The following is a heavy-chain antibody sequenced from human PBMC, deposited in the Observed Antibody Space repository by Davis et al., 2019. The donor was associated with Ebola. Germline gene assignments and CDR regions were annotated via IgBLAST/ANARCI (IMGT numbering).Heavy chain of an antibody. CDR2: TYYKSKWYN. Sequence: HSQTRSLTCAISGDRVSSAGWNWIRQSPSRGLEWLGRTYYKSKWYNDYAVSVKSRITINPDTSKNQFSLQLNSVTPDDTAVYYCARLNWKYKIFDYWGQGTLVTVSS. J-gene: IGHJ4*02. CDR3: ARLNWKYKIFDY. D-gene: IGHD1-7*01. CDR1: GDRVSSAG. V-gene: IGHV6-1*01.